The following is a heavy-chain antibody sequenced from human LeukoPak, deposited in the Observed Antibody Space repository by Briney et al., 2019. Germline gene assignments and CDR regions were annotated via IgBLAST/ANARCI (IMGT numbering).Heavy chain of an antibody. J-gene: IGHJ1*01. CDR2: IGSDGAT. V-gene: IGHV3-23*01. Sequence: GGSLRLSCAASGFTFSSNAMSWVRQAPGKGLEWVSGIGSDGATFYSEYVKGRFTISRDNSKSTLYLQMNSVTAEDTAIYYCAKDLHFWSCIEHWGQGNLVTVSS. D-gene: IGHD3-3*02. CDR1: GFTFSSNA. CDR3: AKDLHFWSCIEH.